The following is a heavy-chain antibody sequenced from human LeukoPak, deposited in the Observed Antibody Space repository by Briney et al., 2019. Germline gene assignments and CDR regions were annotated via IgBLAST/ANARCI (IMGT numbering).Heavy chain of an antibody. CDR3: AKGYYGSGSYGWFDY. Sequence: QAGGSLRLSCAASGFTFFNYGMNWVRQAPGKGLEWVSGIGPSGTNTYYADSVKGRFTISRDNSKNTLFLHMNSLRAEDTAVYSCAKGYYGSGSYGWFDYWGQGTLVTVSS. V-gene: IGHV3-23*01. CDR2: IGPSGTNT. CDR1: GFTFFNYG. D-gene: IGHD3-10*01. J-gene: IGHJ4*02.